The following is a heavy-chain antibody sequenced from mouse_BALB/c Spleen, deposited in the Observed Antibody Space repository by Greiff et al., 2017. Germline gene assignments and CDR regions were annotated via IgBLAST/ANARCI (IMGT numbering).Heavy chain of an antibody. D-gene: IGHD2-3*01. CDR2: ISSGSSTI. V-gene: IGHV5-17*02. CDR1: GFTFSSFG. Sequence: EVQGVESGGGLVQPGGSRKLSCAASGFTFSSFGMHWVRQAPEKGLEWVAYISSGSSTIYYADTVKGRFTISRDNPKNTLFLPMTSLRSEDTAMYYCTRSYDGYYEDWCAYRGQGTLVTVSA. CDR3: TRSYDGYYEDWCAY. J-gene: IGHJ3*01.